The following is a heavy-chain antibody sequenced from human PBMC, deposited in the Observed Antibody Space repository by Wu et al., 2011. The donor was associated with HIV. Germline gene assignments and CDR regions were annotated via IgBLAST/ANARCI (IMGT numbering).Heavy chain of an antibody. CDR2: IYYSGST. CDR1: GGSISSHY. CDR3: ARGTWDSDNQYSSRDYYYYMDV. J-gene: IGHJ6*03. Sequence: VQLQESGPGLVKPSETLSLTCTVSGGSISSHYWSWIRQPPGKGLEWIGYIYYSGSTNYNPSLKSRVTISVDTSKNQFSLKLSSVTAADTAVYYCARGTWDSDNQYSSRDYYYYMDVWGKGTTVTVSS. V-gene: IGHV4-59*11. D-gene: IGHD6-13*01.